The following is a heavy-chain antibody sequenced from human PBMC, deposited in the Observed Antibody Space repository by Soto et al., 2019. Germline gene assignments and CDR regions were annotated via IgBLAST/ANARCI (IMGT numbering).Heavy chain of an antibody. D-gene: IGHD5-18*01. CDR3: ARDWSKVSYNYPYYYAMDA. J-gene: IGHJ6*02. CDR1: GFSVTNSY. Sequence: EVQLVETGGGLIQPGGSLRLSCTVSGFSVTNSYINWVRQAPGKGLEWVSILYSSGTTYYADSVWGRFTVSRDGSKNTLFLHMNSLRADDTAVYYCARDWSKVSYNYPYYYAMDAWGQGTTVTVSS. V-gene: IGHV3-53*02. CDR2: LYSSGTT.